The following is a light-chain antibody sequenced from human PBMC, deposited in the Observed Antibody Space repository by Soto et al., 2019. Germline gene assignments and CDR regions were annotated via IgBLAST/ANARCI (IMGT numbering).Light chain of an antibody. CDR1: QSLSSN. CDR2: GAS. J-gene: IGKJ2*01. CDR3: QHYNNWSPTDT. V-gene: IGKV3-15*01. Sequence: EIVMTQSPATLSVSPGERAILSCRASQSLSSNLAWYQQKPGQAPRLLIYGASTRATDIPARFSGSGSGTEFTLTISSLQSEDFAVYYCQHYNNWSPTDTFGQGTKLEIK.